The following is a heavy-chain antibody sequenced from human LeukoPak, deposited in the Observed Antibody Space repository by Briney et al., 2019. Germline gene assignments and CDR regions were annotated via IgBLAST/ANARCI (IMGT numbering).Heavy chain of an antibody. CDR3: ARVAIGTVDY. Sequence: PSETLSLTCTVSGGSISSHYWSWIRQPPGKGLEWIGYIYYSGSTNYNPSLKSRVTISVDTSKNQFSLKLSSVTAADTAVYYCARVAIGTVDYWGQGTLVTVSS. J-gene: IGHJ4*02. CDR1: GGSISSHY. CDR2: IYYSGST. D-gene: IGHD1-1*01. V-gene: IGHV4-59*11.